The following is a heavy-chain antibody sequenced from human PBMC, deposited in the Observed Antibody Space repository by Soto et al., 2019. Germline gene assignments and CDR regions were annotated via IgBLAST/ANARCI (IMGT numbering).Heavy chain of an antibody. Sequence: QVQLVESGGGVVQPGRSLRLSCAASGFTFSSYGMHWVRQAPGKGLEWVAVIWYDGSNKYYADSVKGRFTISRDNSKNPLYLQMNSLRAEDTAVYYCARTSSNGYGYVRYNWFDPWGQGTLVTVSS. D-gene: IGHD5-18*01. CDR2: IWYDGSNK. CDR3: ARTSSNGYGYVRYNWFDP. CDR1: GFTFSSYG. J-gene: IGHJ5*02. V-gene: IGHV3-33*01.